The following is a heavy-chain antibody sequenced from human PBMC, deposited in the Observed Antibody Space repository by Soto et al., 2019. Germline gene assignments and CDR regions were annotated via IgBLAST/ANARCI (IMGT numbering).Heavy chain of an antibody. D-gene: IGHD3-10*01. CDR3: ARVREVRGVSYYYYGMDV. J-gene: IGHJ6*02. V-gene: IGHV1-69*13. CDR2: IIPIFGTA. Sequence: ASVKVSCKASGGTFSSYAISWVRQAPGQGLEWMGGIIPIFGTANYAQKFQGRVTITADESTSTAYMELSSLRSEDTAVYYCARVREVRGVSYYYYGMDVWGQGTTVTVSS. CDR1: GGTFSSYA.